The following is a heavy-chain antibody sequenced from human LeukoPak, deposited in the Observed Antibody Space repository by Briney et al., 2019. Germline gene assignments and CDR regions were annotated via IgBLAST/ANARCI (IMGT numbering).Heavy chain of an antibody. CDR1: GGSINSYY. J-gene: IGHJ4*02. CDR3: ANLGRGYSYGGYFDY. CDR2: IYYSGST. D-gene: IGHD5-18*01. V-gene: IGHV4-59*08. Sequence: SETLSLTCTVSGGSINSYYWSWIRQPPGKGLEWIAYIYYSGSTSYNPSLKSRVTISVDTSKNQFSLKLSSVTAADTAVYYCANLGRGYSYGGYFDYWGQGTLVTVSS.